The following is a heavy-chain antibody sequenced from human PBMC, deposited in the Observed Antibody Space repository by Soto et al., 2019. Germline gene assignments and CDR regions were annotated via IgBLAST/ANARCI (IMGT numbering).Heavy chain of an antibody. D-gene: IGHD1-26*01. CDR1: GFIFSDFY. J-gene: IGHJ4*02. CDR2: ISSSSSVR. Sequence: QVHLVESGGGSVKPGGALRLSCAASGFIFSDFYMSWIRQAPGKGLEWISYISSSSSVRYYSDSVKGRFTISRDNAKNTLYLQMDSLRDQDTAVYYCAREYPSQWDLQYYFDSWGQGTLVTVSS. CDR3: AREYPSQWDLQYYFDS. V-gene: IGHV3-11*01.